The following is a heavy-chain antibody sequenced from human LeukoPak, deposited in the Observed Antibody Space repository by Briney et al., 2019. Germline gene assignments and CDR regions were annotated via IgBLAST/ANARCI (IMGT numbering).Heavy chain of an antibody. CDR2: IKQDGSEK. J-gene: IGHJ4*02. CDR1: GFTFSSYA. D-gene: IGHD2-15*01. Sequence: GGSLRLSCAASGFTFSSYAMSWVRQAPGKGLEWVANIKQDGSEKYYVDSVKGRFTISRDNAKNSLYLQMNSLRAEDTAVYYCALAVSSDYWGQGTLVTVSS. CDR3: ALAVSSDY. V-gene: IGHV3-7*01.